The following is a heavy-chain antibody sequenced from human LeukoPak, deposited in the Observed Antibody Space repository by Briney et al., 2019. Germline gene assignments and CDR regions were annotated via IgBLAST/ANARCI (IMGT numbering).Heavy chain of an antibody. J-gene: IGHJ4*02. CDR1: GGSISSGGYY. V-gene: IGHV4-31*03. D-gene: IGHD1-26*01. CDR2: IYYSGST. CDR3: ARGPGGSYYGDY. Sequence: ASETLSLTCTVSGGSISSGGYYWSWIRQHPGKGLEWIGYIYYSGSTYHNPSLQSRVTISVDTSKNQFSLKLSSVTAADTAAYYCARGPGGSYYGDYWGQGTLVTVSS.